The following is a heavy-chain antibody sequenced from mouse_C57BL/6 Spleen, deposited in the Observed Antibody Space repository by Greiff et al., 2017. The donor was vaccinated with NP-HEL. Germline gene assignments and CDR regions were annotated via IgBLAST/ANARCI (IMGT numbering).Heavy chain of an antibody. Sequence: EVKLVESGGGLVKPGGSLKLSCAASGFTFSSYAMSWVRQTPEKRLEWVATISDGGSYTYYPDNVKGRFTISRDNAKNNLYLQMSHLKSEDTAMYYCARKGYYSPFDYWGQGTTLTVSS. CDR1: GFTFSSYA. V-gene: IGHV5-4*03. D-gene: IGHD2-12*01. CDR2: ISDGGSYT. J-gene: IGHJ2*01. CDR3: ARKGYYSPFDY.